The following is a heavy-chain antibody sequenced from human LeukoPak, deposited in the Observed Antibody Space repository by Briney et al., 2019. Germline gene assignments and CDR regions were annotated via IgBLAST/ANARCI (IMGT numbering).Heavy chain of an antibody. CDR2: ISAYNGNT. V-gene: IGHV1-18*01. D-gene: IGHD3-22*01. J-gene: IGHJ3*01. CDR1: GYTFTSYD. Sequence: ASVKVSCKASGYTFTSYDISWVRQAPGQGLEWMGWISAYNGNTNYAQKLQGRVTMTTDTSTSTAYMELRSLRSDDAAVYYCATHITMIGVFWGQGTMVTVSS. CDR3: ATHITMIGVF.